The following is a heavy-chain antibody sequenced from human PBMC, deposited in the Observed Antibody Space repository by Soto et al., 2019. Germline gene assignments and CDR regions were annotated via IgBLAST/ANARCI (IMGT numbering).Heavy chain of an antibody. CDR2: IWVDGSDK. D-gene: IGHD3-10*01. Sequence: QVQLVASGGGVVQPGRSLRLSCAASRFTFSYYGMHWVRQAPDKGLEWVAFIWVDGSDKYYADSVKGRFTISRDNSRSTLSLQMNSLRVEDTAVYYCARSVYAYGTYLVEFWGQGPLVTVSS. CDR3: ARSVYAYGTYLVEF. V-gene: IGHV3-33*01. J-gene: IGHJ4*02. CDR1: RFTFSYYG.